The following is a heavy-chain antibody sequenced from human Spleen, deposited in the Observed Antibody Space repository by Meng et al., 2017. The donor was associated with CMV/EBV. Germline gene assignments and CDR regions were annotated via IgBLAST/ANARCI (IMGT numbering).Heavy chain of an antibody. CDR2: ISSSSSTI. CDR3: ARDLCSSTSCYIDY. D-gene: IGHD2-2*01. Sequence: GESLKISCAASGFTFSSYSMTWVRQAPGKGLEWVSYISSSSSTIYYADSVKGRFTISRDNAKNSLYLQMNSLRAEDTAVYYCARDLCSSTSCYIDYWGQGTLVTVSS. CDR1: GFTFSSYS. J-gene: IGHJ4*02. V-gene: IGHV3-48*04.